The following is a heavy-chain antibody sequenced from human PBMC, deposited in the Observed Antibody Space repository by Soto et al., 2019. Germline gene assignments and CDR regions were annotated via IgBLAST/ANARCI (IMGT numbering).Heavy chain of an antibody. CDR1: GFTFSSYA. J-gene: IGHJ5*02. CDR2: ISGSGDYT. V-gene: IGHV3-23*01. D-gene: IGHD2-15*01. Sequence: EVQLLESGGGLVQPGESLGLSCAASGFTFSSYAMTWVRQAPGKGLEWVSSISGSGDYTYFADSVKGRFTISIDNSKDTLYLQMSSLRVEDTAIYYCAKDSRSHPQGWFDPWGQGTLVTVSS. CDR3: AKDSRSHPQGWFDP.